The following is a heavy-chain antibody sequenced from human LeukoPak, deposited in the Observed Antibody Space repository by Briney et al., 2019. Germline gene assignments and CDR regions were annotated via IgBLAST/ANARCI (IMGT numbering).Heavy chain of an antibody. V-gene: IGHV1-8*01. J-gene: IGHJ6*02. Sequence: ASVKVSCKASGYTFTSYDINWVRQATGQGLEWMGWMNPNSGNTGYAQKFQGRVTMTRNTSISTAYMELSSLRSEDTAVYYCARDQLVYCSSTSCYNYYYYYGMDVWGQGTTVTVSS. CDR3: ARDQLVYCSSTSCYNYYYYYGMDV. CDR2: MNPNSGNT. D-gene: IGHD2-2*02. CDR1: GYTFTSYD.